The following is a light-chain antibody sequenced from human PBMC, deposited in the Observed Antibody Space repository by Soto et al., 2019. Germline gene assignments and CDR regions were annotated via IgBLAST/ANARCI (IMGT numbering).Light chain of an antibody. CDR3: QQSYTTPT. CDR1: HNIGIY. V-gene: IGKV1-39*01. Sequence: DIQMTQSPSSLSASVGDRVTITCRASHNIGIYLNWYKQKPGKAPKVLIYTTSKLHNGVPSRFSGGGTGTDSTLTIRSLKPEDFATFYCQQSYTTPTFGQGTKVDIK. CDR2: TTS. J-gene: IGKJ1*01.